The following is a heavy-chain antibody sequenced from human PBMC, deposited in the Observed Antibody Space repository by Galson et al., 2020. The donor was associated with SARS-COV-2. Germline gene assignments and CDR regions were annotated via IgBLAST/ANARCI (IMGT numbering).Heavy chain of an antibody. V-gene: IGHV3-74*01. D-gene: IGHD3-3*01. CDR2: INNDGTT. CDR3: ARVSGITIFGVVPPGNNWYFDL. Sequence: GGSLRLSCAASGFTFSGYAMHWVRQGPGKGLEWVSRINNDGTTTYADSVKGRFTVSRDNAKNTLYLEMTSLRAEDTAVYYCARVSGITIFGVVPPGNNWYFDLWGRGTLVTVSS. CDR1: GFTFSGYA. J-gene: IGHJ2*01.